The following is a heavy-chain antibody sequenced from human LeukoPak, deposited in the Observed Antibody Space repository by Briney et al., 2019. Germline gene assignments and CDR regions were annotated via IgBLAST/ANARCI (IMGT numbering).Heavy chain of an antibody. Sequence: GASVKVSCKASGYTFTSYDINWVRQATGQGLEWMGWMNPNNGNAGYGKNFQGRVTLTRDASITTAYMELSSLRSEDTAVYYCVRGGRNGYIDYWGQGTLVTVSS. CDR1: GYTFTSYD. J-gene: IGHJ4*02. CDR3: VRGGRNGYIDY. V-gene: IGHV1-8*03. D-gene: IGHD1-26*01. CDR2: MNPNNGNA.